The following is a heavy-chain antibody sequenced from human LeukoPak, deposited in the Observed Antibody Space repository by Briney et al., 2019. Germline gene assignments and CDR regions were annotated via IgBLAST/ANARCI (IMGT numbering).Heavy chain of an antibody. V-gene: IGHV3-23*01. CDR1: GFTFSSYA. J-gene: IGHJ2*01. CDR3: AKDFLDYGDYETLDWYFDL. Sequence: GGSLRLSCAASGFTFSSYAMSWVRQAPGKGLMWVSAISGSGGTTYYADAVKGRFTSSRDNSKNTLYLKMNSLRAEDTAVYYCAKDFLDYGDYETLDWYFDLWGRGTLVTVSS. CDR2: ISGSGGTT. D-gene: IGHD4-17*01.